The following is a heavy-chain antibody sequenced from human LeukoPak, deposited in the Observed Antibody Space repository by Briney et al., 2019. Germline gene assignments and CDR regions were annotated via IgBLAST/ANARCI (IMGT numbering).Heavy chain of an antibody. D-gene: IGHD1-1*01. Sequence: GGSLRLSCAASGFTFDNYGMSWVRQVPGKGLEWVSSINGNGGSTAYADSVKGRFTISRDNSKNTLYLQMNSLRAEDMAVYYCVKRWTGTTIGQQDYWGQGTLVTVSS. CDR1: GFTFDNYG. V-gene: IGHV3-20*04. CDR3: VKRWTGTTIGQQDY. J-gene: IGHJ4*02. CDR2: INGNGGST.